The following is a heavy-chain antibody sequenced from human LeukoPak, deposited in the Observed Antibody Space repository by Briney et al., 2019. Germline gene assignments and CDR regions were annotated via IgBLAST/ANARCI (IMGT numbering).Heavy chain of an antibody. Sequence: ASVKVSCKASGYTFTSYDINWVRQATGQGLEWMGWMNPNSGNTGYAQKFQGRVTMTRNTSISTAYMELSSLRSEDTAVYYCARERRRGHYYDSSPEDAFDIWGQGTMVTVSS. V-gene: IGHV1-8*01. CDR3: ARERRRGHYYDSSPEDAFDI. J-gene: IGHJ3*02. CDR2: MNPNSGNT. CDR1: GYTFTSYD. D-gene: IGHD3-22*01.